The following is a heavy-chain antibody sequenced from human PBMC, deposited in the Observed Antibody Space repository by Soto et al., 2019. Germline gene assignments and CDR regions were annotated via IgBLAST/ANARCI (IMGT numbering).Heavy chain of an antibody. D-gene: IGHD6-19*01. CDR3: ARDGSGWDYYFDY. CDR2: INSDGSST. J-gene: IGHJ4*02. V-gene: IGHV3-74*01. Sequence: PGGALRVSCAASGFTFTSYWMHWVRQAPGKGLVWVSRINSDGSSTTYADSVKGRFTISRDNAKNTLYLQMNSLRAEDTAVYYCARDGSGWDYYFDYWGQGTLVTVSS. CDR1: GFTFTSYW.